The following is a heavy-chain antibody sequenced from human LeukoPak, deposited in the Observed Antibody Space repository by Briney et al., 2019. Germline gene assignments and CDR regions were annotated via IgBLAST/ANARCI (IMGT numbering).Heavy chain of an antibody. D-gene: IGHD1-26*01. J-gene: IGHJ4*02. Sequence: SVKASCKASGGTFSSYAISWVRQAPGQGLEWMGRIIPILGIANYAQKFQGRVTITADKSTSTAYMELSSLRSEDTAVYYCARDLRGGGSLGFDYWGQGTLVTVSS. CDR3: ARDLRGGGSLGFDY. V-gene: IGHV1-69*04. CDR1: GGTFSSYA. CDR2: IIPILGIA.